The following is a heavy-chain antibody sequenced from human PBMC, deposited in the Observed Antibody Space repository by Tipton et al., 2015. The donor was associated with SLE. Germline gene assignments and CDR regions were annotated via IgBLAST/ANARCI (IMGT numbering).Heavy chain of an antibody. CDR1: GGSISSYY. V-gene: IGHV4-59*01. CDR2: IYYTGST. D-gene: IGHD1-26*01. CDR3: ARGKDSGSYLYYYYYMDV. Sequence: LRLSCTVSGGSISSYYWSWIRQPPGKGLEWIGYIYYTGSTNYNPSLKSRVTISVDTSKNHFSLKLSSVTAADTAVYYCARGKDSGSYLYYYYYMDVWGKGTTVTVSS. J-gene: IGHJ6*03.